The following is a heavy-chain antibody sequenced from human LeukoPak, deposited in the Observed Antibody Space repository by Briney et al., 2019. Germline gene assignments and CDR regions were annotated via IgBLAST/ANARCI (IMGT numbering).Heavy chain of an antibody. Sequence: SETLSLTCAVYGGSFSGYYWSWIRQPPGKGLEWIGEINHSGSTNYNPSLKSRVTISVDTSKNQFSLKLSSVTAADTAVYYCARGLIWFGELSTPSDYWGQGTLVTVSS. J-gene: IGHJ4*02. CDR1: GGSFSGYY. V-gene: IGHV4-34*01. CDR3: ARGLIWFGELSTPSDY. CDR2: INHSGST. D-gene: IGHD3-10*01.